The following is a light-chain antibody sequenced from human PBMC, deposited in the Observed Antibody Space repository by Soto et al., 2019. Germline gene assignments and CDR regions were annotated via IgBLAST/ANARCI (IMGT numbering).Light chain of an antibody. CDR1: QSIGFY. J-gene: IGKJ5*01. Sequence: DIQVAQSPSSLSSPVGDRVAMTCRAIQSIGFYLNWYQQKPGKAHKVLIYAASNLQSGVPSRFSGSGSGTEFTLTISSLQPEDFATYYCQQSYSIPITFGQGTRLEIK. V-gene: IGKV1-39*01. CDR3: QQSYSIPIT. CDR2: AAS.